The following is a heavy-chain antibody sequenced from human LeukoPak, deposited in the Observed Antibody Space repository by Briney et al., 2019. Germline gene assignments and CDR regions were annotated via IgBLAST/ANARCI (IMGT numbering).Heavy chain of an antibody. D-gene: IGHD5-24*01. J-gene: IGHJ4*02. CDR1: DVTFSGYN. CDR2: INHSGST. CDR3: ARVLAPNGPPFDY. Sequence: PAKTLSLTCAVNDVTFSGYNWSWIRQPPGKGLHSIGEINHSGSTNYNPALKSRVTISVDTSKNQFSLKLSSVTAADTAVYYCARVLAPNGPPFDYWGQGTLVTVSS. V-gene: IGHV4-34*01.